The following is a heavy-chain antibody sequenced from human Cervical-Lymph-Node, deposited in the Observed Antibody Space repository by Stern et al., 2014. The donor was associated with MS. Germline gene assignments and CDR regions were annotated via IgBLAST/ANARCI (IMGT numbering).Heavy chain of an antibody. V-gene: IGHV5-51*01. CDR1: GYSFSNFW. D-gene: IGHD3-22*01. CDR2: IYSEDSDP. J-gene: IGHJ3*02. CDR3: VRRRDSDSYDTFDI. Sequence: VQLVESGAEVKKPGESLKISCKTSGYSFSNFWIGWVRQKPGKGLEGMGVIYSEDSDPTYTPSFQGHVTISADESISTAYLQWRSLKASDTAMYYCVRRRDSDSYDTFDIWGQGTMLIVSS.